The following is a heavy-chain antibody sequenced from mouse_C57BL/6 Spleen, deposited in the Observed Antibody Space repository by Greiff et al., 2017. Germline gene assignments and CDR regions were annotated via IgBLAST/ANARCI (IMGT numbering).Heavy chain of an antibody. CDR1: GYAFSSSW. V-gene: IGHV1-82*01. CDR3: ARGQLRLFDY. CDR2: IYPGDGDT. D-gene: IGHD3-2*02. Sequence: VQLQQSGPELVKPGASVKISCKASGYAFSSSWMNWVKQRPGKGLEWIGRIYPGDGDTNYNGKFKGKATLTADKSSSTAYMQLSSLTSEDSAVYFCARGQLRLFDYWGQGTTLTVSS. J-gene: IGHJ2*01.